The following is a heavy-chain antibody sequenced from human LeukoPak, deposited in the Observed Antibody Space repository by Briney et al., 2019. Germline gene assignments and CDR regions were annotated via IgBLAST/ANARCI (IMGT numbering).Heavy chain of an antibody. J-gene: IGHJ6*03. Sequence: KSSETLSLTCAVYGGSLSGYYWSWIRQPPGKGLEWIGEINHGGSTNYNPSLKSRVTISVDTSKKQFYLKLSSVTAADTAVYYCAIFRKDRGVVVPAALYYMDVWGKGTTVTVSS. V-gene: IGHV4-34*01. CDR1: GGSLSGYY. CDR2: INHGGST. CDR3: AIFRKDRGVVVPAALYYMDV. D-gene: IGHD2-2*01.